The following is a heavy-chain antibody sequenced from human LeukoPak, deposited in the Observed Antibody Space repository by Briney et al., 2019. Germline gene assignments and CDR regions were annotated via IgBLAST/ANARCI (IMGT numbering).Heavy chain of an antibody. CDR2: ISSNGDNT. Sequence: PGGSLRLSCSVSGFTFSTYVMHWVRQAPGKGLEYVSAISSNGDNTYYPDSVNGVFTISRDNSKNTLYLQMSSLRADDTAVYYCVRGTGYWGQGTLVTVSS. CDR1: GFTFSTYV. J-gene: IGHJ4*02. V-gene: IGHV3-64D*06. CDR3: VRGTGY.